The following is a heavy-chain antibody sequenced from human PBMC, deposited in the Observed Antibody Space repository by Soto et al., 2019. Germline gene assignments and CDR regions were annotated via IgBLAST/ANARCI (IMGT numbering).Heavy chain of an antibody. J-gene: IGHJ6*02. V-gene: IGHV1-24*01. Sequence: QVQLVQSGAEVKKPGASVKVSCKVSGYTLTELSMHWVRQAPGKGLEWMGGFDPEDGETIYAQKFQGRVTMTEDTSKDPAYMELSSLRSEGTDVDYCATDQGIYGMDVWGQGTTVTVSS. CDR2: FDPEDGET. CDR1: GYTLTELS. CDR3: ATDQGIYGMDV.